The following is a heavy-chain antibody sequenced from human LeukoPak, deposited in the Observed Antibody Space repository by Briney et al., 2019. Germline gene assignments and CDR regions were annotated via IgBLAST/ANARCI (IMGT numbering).Heavy chain of an antibody. D-gene: IGHD2-21*02. V-gene: IGHV4-31*03. Sequence: SETLSLTCTVSGGSISSGGYHWSWTRQHPGKGLEWIGYIYYSGSTYYNPSLKSRVTISVDTSKNQFSLKLSSVTAADTAVYYCARSLVVVTASRGEWFDPWGQGTLVTVSS. CDR3: ARSLVVVTASRGEWFDP. J-gene: IGHJ5*02. CDR2: IYYSGST. CDR1: GGSISSGGYH.